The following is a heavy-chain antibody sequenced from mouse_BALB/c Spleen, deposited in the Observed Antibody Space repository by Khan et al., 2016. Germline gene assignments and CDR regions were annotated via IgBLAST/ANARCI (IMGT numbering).Heavy chain of an antibody. CDR3: ARTPPAYYTMDY. CDR2: ISYSGST. Sequence: EVQLQESGPGLVKPSQSLSLTCTVTGYSITSDYAWNWIRQFPGNKLEWMGYISYSGSTRYYPSLKSRISFTRDTSKNQFFLQLNSVTTEDTATYYCARTPPAYYTMDYWGQGTSVTVSS. V-gene: IGHV3-2*02. CDR1: GYSITSDYA. J-gene: IGHJ4*01.